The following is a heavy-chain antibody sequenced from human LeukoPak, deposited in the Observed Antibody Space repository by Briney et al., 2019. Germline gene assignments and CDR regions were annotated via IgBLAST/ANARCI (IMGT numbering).Heavy chain of an antibody. D-gene: IGHD5-18*01. CDR1: GYTFTGYY. J-gene: IGHJ4*02. CDR2: INPNSGGT. V-gene: IGHV1-2*02. Sequence: ASVKVSCKASGYTFTGYYMHWVQQAPGQGLEWMGWINPNSGGTNYAQKFQGRVTMTRDTSISTAYMELSRLRSDDTAVYYCARVEYSYGCVDYWGQGTLVTVSS. CDR3: ARVEYSYGCVDY.